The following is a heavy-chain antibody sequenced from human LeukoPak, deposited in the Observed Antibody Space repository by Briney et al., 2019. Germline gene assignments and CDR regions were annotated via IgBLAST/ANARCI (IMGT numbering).Heavy chain of an antibody. CDR3: AREVNGGWFDP. CDR1: GGTFSSYA. CDR2: INPNSGGT. V-gene: IGHV1-2*02. J-gene: IGHJ5*02. D-gene: IGHD4-23*01. Sequence: GASVKVSCKASGGTFSSYAISWVRQAPGQGLEWMGWINPNSGGTNYAQKFQGRVTMTRDTSISTAYMELSRLRSDDTAVYYCAREVNGGWFDPWGQGTLVTVSS.